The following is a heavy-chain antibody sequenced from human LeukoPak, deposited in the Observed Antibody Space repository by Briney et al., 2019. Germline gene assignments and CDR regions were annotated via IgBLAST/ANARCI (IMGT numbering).Heavy chain of an antibody. CDR2: ICNSSSYI. Sequence: GGSLRLSCAASGFTFSSYSMNSVRQAPGKGLEWVSSICNSSSYIYYADSVKGRFTIPRDNAKNSLYLQMNSLRAEDTAVYYCGRDDYGDFYFDYWGQGTLVTVSS. V-gene: IGHV3-21*01. J-gene: IGHJ4*02. CDR1: GFTFSSYS. D-gene: IGHD4-17*01. CDR3: GRDDYGDFYFDY.